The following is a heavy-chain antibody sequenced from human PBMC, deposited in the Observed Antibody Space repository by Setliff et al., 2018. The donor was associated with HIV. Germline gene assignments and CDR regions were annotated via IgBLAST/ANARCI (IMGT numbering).Heavy chain of an antibody. CDR2: IFHSGNT. J-gene: IGHJ6*02. D-gene: IGHD3-10*01. CDR1: GDSMSSDNYF. V-gene: IGHV4-39*01. Sequence: KASETLSLTCTVSGDSMSSDNYFWVWVRQPPGKGLEWMGNIFHSGNTYYSPSLKSRVTMSLDTSKNQFSLKLSSVTAADTAVYYCARVRGRYYYHYAMDVWGQGTTVTVSS. CDR3: ARVRGRYYYHYAMDV.